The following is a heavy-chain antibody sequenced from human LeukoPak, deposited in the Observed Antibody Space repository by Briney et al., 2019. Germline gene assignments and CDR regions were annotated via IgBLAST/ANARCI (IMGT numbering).Heavy chain of an antibody. J-gene: IGHJ4*02. CDR1: GYTFTGYY. V-gene: IGHV1-46*01. D-gene: IGHD6-19*01. CDR2: INPSGGST. CDR3: ARDPGGSGWYVEVFDY. Sequence: ASVKVSCKASGYTFTGYYMHWVRQAPGQGLEWMGIINPSGGSTSYAQKFQGRVTMTRDMSTSTVYMELSSLRSEDTAVYYCARDPGGSGWYVEVFDYWGQGTLVTVSS.